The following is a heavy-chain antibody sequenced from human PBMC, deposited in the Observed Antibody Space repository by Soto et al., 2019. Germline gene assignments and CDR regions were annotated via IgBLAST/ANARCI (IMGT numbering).Heavy chain of an antibody. V-gene: IGHV4-34*01. Sequence: SETLSLTCAVYGGSFSGYFWSWIRQPPGKGLEWIGEINHSGSTDYNPSLKSRVTISVDTSKNQFSLSLSSVTAADTALYYCATLPPRIVVALLPIPTWGQGILVTVSS. CDR1: GGSFSGYF. CDR3: ATLPPRIVVALLPIPT. D-gene: IGHD2-21*01. CDR2: INHSGST. J-gene: IGHJ5*02.